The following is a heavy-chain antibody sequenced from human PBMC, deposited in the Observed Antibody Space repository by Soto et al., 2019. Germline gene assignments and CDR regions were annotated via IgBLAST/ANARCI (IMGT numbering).Heavy chain of an antibody. V-gene: IGHV1-69*01. CDR1: GGTFSSYA. CDR3: AIDSRVELERAYY. J-gene: IGHJ4*02. CDR2: IIPIFGTA. Sequence: QVKLVQSGDEVNKPWSSVKVSCKASGGTFSSYAISWVRQAPVQGLEWMGVIIPIFGTANYAQKVQGRVTITADESTSTAYMELSSLRSEDTAVYYCAIDSRVELERAYYWGQGTLVTVSS. D-gene: IGHD1-1*01.